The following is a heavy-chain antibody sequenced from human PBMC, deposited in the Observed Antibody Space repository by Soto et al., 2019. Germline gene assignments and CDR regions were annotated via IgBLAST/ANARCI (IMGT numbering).Heavy chain of an antibody. J-gene: IGHJ4*02. CDR1: GGSISSGDYY. V-gene: IGHV4-30-4*01. CDR2: IYYSGST. CDR3: ARVPFYDSSGRSYDFDY. D-gene: IGHD3-22*01. Sequence: PSETLSLTCTVSGGSISSGDYYWSWIRQPPGKGLECIGYIYYSGSTYYNPSLKSRVTISVDTSKNQFSLKLSSVTAADTAVYYCARVPFYDSSGRSYDFDYWGQGTLVTVSS.